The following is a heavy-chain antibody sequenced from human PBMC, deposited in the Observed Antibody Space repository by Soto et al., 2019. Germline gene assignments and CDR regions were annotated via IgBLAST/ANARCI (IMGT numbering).Heavy chain of an antibody. V-gene: IGHV4-31*03. D-gene: IGHD6-19*01. Sequence: QVQLQESGPGLVKPSQTLSLTCTVSGGSISSGGYYWSWIRQHPGKGLEWIGYIYYSGSTYYNPSLKSRGTISVETSNTQVSLNLSSVTAAATAVYDWAGFIAVVGNEGCFDYWGQGTLVTVSS. CDR2: IYYSGST. J-gene: IGHJ4*02. CDR1: GGSISSGGYY. CDR3: AGFIAVVGNEGCFDY.